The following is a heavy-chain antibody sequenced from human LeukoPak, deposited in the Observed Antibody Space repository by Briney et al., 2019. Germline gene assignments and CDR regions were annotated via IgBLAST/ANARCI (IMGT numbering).Heavy chain of an antibody. Sequence: GGPVRLSCAASGFTDSSNYMSWAPQAPGKGLVWVSVFYSGGSTYCADSVKGRFTISRDNSKNTHYLQMTSQRAEDTAGYYCARGPAAGTVGHYHFVCFMDFWGKGTTVTVSS. D-gene: IGHD6-13*01. CDR2: FYSGGST. CDR1: GFTDSSNY. CDR3: ARGPAAGTVGHYHFVCFMDF. V-gene: IGHV3-53*01. J-gene: IGHJ6*03.